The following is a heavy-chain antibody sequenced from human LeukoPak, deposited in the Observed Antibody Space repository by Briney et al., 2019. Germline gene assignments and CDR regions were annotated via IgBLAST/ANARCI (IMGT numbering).Heavy chain of an antibody. CDR1: GFTFSNAW. Sequence: GGSLRLSCAASGFTFSNAWMSWVRQAPGKGLEWVGRIKSKTDGGTTDYAAPVKGRFTVSRDDSKNTLYLQMNNLKTEDTAVYYCTTDPDLTCSGGSCYLYYFDYWGQGTLVTVSS. CDR2: IKSKTDGGTT. CDR3: TTDPDLTCSGGSCYLYYFDY. V-gene: IGHV3-15*01. D-gene: IGHD2-15*01. J-gene: IGHJ4*02.